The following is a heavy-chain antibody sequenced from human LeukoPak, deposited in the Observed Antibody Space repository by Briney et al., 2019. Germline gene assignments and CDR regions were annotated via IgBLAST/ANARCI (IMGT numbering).Heavy chain of an antibody. CDR3: ARDFEELLWFGELLSEVGRFDP. Sequence: ASVKVSCKASGYTFTSYGISWVRQAPGQGLEWMGWISAYNGNTNYAQKLQGRVTMTTDTSTSTAYMELRSLRSEDTAVYYCARDFEELLWFGELLSEVGRFDPWGQGTLVTVSS. J-gene: IGHJ5*02. D-gene: IGHD3-10*01. CDR1: GYTFTSYG. CDR2: ISAYNGNT. V-gene: IGHV1-18*01.